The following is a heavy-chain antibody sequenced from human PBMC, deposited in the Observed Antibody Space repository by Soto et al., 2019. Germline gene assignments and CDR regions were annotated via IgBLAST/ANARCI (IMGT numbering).Heavy chain of an antibody. V-gene: IGHV4-59*08. CDR2: IYYSGST. D-gene: IGHD3-10*01. CDR3: ASAERIYGSGRLDY. J-gene: IGHJ4*02. CDR1: GGSISSYY. Sequence: SETLSLTCTVSGGSISSYYWSWIRQPPGKGLEWIGYIYYSGSTNYNPSRKSRVTISVDTSKNQFSLKLSSVTAADTAVYYCASAERIYGSGRLDYWGQGTLVTVSS.